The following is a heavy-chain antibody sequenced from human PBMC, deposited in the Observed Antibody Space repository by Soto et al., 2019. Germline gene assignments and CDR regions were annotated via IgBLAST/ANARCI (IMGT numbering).Heavy chain of an antibody. Sequence: DVQLVESGGALVQPGGSLRLSCAASGFSFSNYWMQWVRQAPGKGLEWVANIKEDETEKYYVDSVKGRFTISRDNAGNSLYLHMTSLRADDTAVYYCARSHFDLWGGGTLVTVSS. CDR3: ARSHFDL. CDR2: IKEDETEK. V-gene: IGHV3-7*05. CDR1: GFSFSNYW. J-gene: IGHJ2*01.